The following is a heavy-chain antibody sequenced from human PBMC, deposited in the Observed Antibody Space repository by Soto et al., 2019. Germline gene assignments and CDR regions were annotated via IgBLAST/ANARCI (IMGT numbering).Heavy chain of an antibody. CDR2: INANNGDT. Sequence: GASVKVSCKASGYTFTGYYMHWVRQAPGQGLEWMGWINANNGDTNYAQKFQGRVTITRDTSVSTAYMELSSLRSEDTAVYYCARYCSSTSCYALNHNFDYWGQGTLVTVSS. D-gene: IGHD2-2*01. CDR3: ARYCSSTSCYALNHNFDY. CDR1: GYTFTGYY. V-gene: IGHV1-2*02. J-gene: IGHJ4*02.